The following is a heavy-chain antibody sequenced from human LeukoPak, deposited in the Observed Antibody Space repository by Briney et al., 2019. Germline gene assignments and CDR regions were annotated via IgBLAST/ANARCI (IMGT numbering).Heavy chain of an antibody. D-gene: IGHD3-22*01. CDR1: GYTFTGYY. CDR3: ARASSGIFPDY. Sequence: ASVKVSCKASGYTFTGYYMHWVRQAPGQGLEWMGWMNPNSGNTGYAQKFQGRVTMTRNTSISTAYMELSSLRSEDTAVYYCARASSGIFPDYWGQGTLVTVSS. V-gene: IGHV1-8*02. J-gene: IGHJ4*02. CDR2: MNPNSGNT.